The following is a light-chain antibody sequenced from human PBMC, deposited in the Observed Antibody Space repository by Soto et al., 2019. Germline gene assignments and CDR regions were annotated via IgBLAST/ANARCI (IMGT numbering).Light chain of an antibody. J-gene: IGKJ1*01. CDR1: QTISSNN. V-gene: IGKV3-20*01. CDR3: QQYGSWT. CDR2: GTS. Sequence: EIVLTQSPGTLSVSPGERATLSCRASQTISSNNLAWYQQKPGQAPSLLIYGTSSRATGIPDRFSGSGSGTDCTLTISRLEPEDSAIYYCQQYGSWTFGQGTKVEI.